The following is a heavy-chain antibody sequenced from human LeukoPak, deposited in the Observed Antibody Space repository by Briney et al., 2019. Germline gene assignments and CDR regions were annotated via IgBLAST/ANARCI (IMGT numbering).Heavy chain of an antibody. CDR3: ARVRRITMVRGVNSLDYMDV. V-gene: IGHV3-74*01. CDR1: GFTFDDYA. D-gene: IGHD3-10*01. Sequence: GGSLRLSCAASGFTFDDYAMHWVRQAPGKGLEWVSRINSDGSSTSYADSVKGRFTISRDNAKNTLYLQMNSLRAEDTAVYYCARVRRITMVRGVNSLDYMDVWGKGTTVTVSS. J-gene: IGHJ6*03. CDR2: INSDGSST.